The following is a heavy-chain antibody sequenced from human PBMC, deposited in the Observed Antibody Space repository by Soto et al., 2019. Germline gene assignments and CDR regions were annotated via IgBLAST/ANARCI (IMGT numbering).Heavy chain of an antibody. CDR3: AKELDYSSSAEMAYYYGLDV. J-gene: IGHJ6*02. D-gene: IGHD6-6*01. CDR2: ISGSGAST. Sequence: EVQVLESGGGLVQPGGSLRLSCAASGFTFSSYAMNWVRQAPGKGLEWVLGISGSGASTHYADSVKGRFTISRDNSKYSVYLEMGSMRADDTAIYYCAKELDYSSSAEMAYYYGLDVCGQGNTVTVSS. V-gene: IGHV3-23*01. CDR1: GFTFSSYA.